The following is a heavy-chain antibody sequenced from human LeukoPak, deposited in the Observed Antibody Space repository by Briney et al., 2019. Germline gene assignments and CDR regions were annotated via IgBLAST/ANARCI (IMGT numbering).Heavy chain of an antibody. CDR2: IYYSGST. D-gene: IGHD3-22*01. J-gene: IGHJ4*02. CDR3: ARDPGYYDSSGYFDY. Sequence: SETLSLTCTVSGGSISSYYWSWIRQPPGKGLEWIGYIYYSGSTNYNPSLKSRVTISVDTSKNQFSLKLSSVTAADTAVYYCARDPGYYDSSGYFDYWGQGTLVTVSS. CDR1: GGSISSYY. V-gene: IGHV4-59*01.